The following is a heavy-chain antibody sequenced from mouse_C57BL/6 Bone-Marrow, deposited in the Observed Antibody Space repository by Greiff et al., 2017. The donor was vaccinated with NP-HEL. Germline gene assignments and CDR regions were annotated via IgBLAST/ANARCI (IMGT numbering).Heavy chain of an antibody. CDR3: ARPFDGYYFDY. CDR2: IYPGSGGT. CDR1: GYTFTSYW. J-gene: IGHJ2*01. Sequence: QVQLQQPGAALVKPGASVKMSCKASGYTFTSYWITWVKQRPGQGLEWIGDIYPGSGGTNYNEKFKSKATLTVDTSSSTAYMQLSSLTSVDSAVYYCARPFDGYYFDYWGQGTTLTVSS. V-gene: IGHV1-55*01. D-gene: IGHD2-3*01.